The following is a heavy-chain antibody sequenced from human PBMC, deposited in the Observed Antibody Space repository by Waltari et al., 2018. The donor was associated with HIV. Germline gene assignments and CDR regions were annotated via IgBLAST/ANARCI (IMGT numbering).Heavy chain of an antibody. J-gene: IGHJ4*02. CDR1: GASINNNNYY. Sequence: QVHLQESGPGLVKPSETLSLTCSVSGASINNNNYYWGWIRQPPGEGLEWVGSLYYTGSTYYSPSLKSRLTMSVDTSKNQFSLKLSSVTAADTAVYYCAALFRRQRLEYYFDSWGQGTLVTVSS. CDR2: LYYTGST. V-gene: IGHV4-39*01. D-gene: IGHD3-16*01. CDR3: AALFRRQRLEYYFDS.